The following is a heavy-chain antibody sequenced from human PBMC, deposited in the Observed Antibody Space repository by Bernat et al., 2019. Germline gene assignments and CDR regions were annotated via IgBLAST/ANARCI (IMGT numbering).Heavy chain of an antibody. CDR3: AVGAPREITIFGVVHRRVDAFDI. V-gene: IGHV1-24*01. Sequence: QVQLVQSGAEVKKPGSSVKVSCKASGGTFSSYAISWVRQSPGKGLEWMGGFDPEDGETIYAQKFQGRVTMTEDSSTDTAYMELSSLRSEDTAVYYCAVGAPREITIFGVVHRRVDAFDIWGQGTMVTVSS. D-gene: IGHD3-3*01. J-gene: IGHJ3*02. CDR2: FDPEDGET. CDR1: GGTFSSYA.